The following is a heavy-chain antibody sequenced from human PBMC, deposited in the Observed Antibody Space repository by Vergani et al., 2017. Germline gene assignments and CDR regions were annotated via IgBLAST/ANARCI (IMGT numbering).Heavy chain of an antibody. D-gene: IGHD4-23*01. J-gene: IGHJ4*02. CDR3: ASYRGPYYGGSFDY. CDR2: ISYDGSNK. Sequence: QVQLVESGGGVVQPGRSLRLSCAASGFTFSSYAMHWVRQAPGKGLEWVAVISYDGSNKYYADSVKGRFTISRDNSKNTLYLQMNSLRAEDTAVYYCASYRGPYYGGSFDYWGQGTLVTVSS. CDR1: GFTFSSYA. V-gene: IGHV3-30*01.